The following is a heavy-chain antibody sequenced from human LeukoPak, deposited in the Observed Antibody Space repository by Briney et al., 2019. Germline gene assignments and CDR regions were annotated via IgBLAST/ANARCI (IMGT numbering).Heavy chain of an antibody. V-gene: IGHV3-48*01. CDR2: ISGSGFTI. D-gene: IGHD4-11*01. CDR3: ARGVPKTSYYYYYMDV. J-gene: IGHJ6*03. CDR1: GFTLSNYS. Sequence: GGSLRLSCAVSGFTLSNYSMNWVRQAPGKGLEWTSYISGSGFTIHYADSVKGRFTISRDNAKNSLYLQMNSLRAEDTAVYYCARGVPKTSYYYYYMDVWGKGTTVTVSS.